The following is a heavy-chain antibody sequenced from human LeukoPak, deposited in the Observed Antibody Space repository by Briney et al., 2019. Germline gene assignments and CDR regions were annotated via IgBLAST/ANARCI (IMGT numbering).Heavy chain of an antibody. CDR1: GGTFSSYA. D-gene: IGHD1-1*01. Sequence: SVKVSCKASGGTFSSYAISWVRQAPGQGLEWMGRIIPIFGIANYAQTFQGRVTITAGKSTSTAYMELSSLRSEDTAVYYCARDRARTGTTDAFDIWGQGTMVTVSS. J-gene: IGHJ3*02. CDR2: IIPIFGIA. V-gene: IGHV1-69*04. CDR3: ARDRARTGTTDAFDI.